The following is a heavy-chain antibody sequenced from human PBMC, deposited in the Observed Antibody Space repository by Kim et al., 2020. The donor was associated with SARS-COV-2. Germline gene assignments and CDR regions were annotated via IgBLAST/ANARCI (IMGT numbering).Heavy chain of an antibody. V-gene: IGHV3-23*01. Sequence: GGFLRLSCAVSGFTFSDYAMSWVRQAPGKGLEWVSTISDGGGSTYYADSVNGRFAISRDNSKNTLYLQMDSLRAEDTAVYYCAKPSSNGWYVFDFWGQGTLVTVSS. CDR3: AKPSSNGWYVFDF. CDR2: ISDGGGST. D-gene: IGHD6-13*01. CDR1: GFTFSDYA. J-gene: IGHJ4*02.